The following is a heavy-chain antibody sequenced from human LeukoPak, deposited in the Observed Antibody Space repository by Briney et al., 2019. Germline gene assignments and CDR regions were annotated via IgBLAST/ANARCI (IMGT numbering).Heavy chain of an antibody. CDR2: VYHSGTT. CDR1: GYSINDGYY. CDR3: VRDLGRGVRSSYNWFDP. D-gene: IGHD3-10*01. J-gene: IGHJ5*02. V-gene: IGHV4-38-2*02. Sequence: SETLSLTCAVSGYSINDGYYWGWIRQPPGKGLEWIGRVYHSGTTYYNPSLQSRVGISADMSRNQFSLRLNSMTAADTAVYYCVRDLGRGVRSSYNWFDPWGQGTLVTVSS.